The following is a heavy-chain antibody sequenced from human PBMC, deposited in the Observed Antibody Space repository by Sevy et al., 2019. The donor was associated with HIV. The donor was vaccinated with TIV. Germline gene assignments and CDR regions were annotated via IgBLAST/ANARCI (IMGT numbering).Heavy chain of an antibody. CDR1: GYTLTELS. Sequence: ASVKVSCKVSGYTLTELSVHWVRQAPGKGLEWMGGFDPEDGETIYAQKFQGRVTMTEDTSTDTAYMELSSLGSEDTAVYYCATNSPGYSSGWYLSREVWGQGTLVTVSS. V-gene: IGHV1-24*01. D-gene: IGHD6-19*01. CDR2: FDPEDGET. CDR3: ATNSPGYSSGWYLSREV. J-gene: IGHJ4*02.